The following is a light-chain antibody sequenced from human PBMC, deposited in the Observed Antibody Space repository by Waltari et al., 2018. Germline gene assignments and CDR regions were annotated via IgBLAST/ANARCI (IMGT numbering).Light chain of an antibody. J-gene: IGKJ2*01. Sequence: DIRMTQSPSSLSAFLGDRATISCRSSQTISHYLNWYQQKPGKAPKLLIFAASTLQSGVPSRFTGAGSGTNFTLTISSLQPEDFATYYCHQSYSPLNSFGQGTKLEIK. V-gene: IGKV1-39*01. CDR3: HQSYSPLNS. CDR2: AAS. CDR1: QTISHY.